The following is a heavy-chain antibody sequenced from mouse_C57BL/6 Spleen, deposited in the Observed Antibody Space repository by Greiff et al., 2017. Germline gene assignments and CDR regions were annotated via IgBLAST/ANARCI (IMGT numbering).Heavy chain of an antibody. D-gene: IGHD2-3*01. CDR3: ARAPLDGRYFDY. V-gene: IGHV3-6*01. J-gene: IGHJ2*01. CDR2: ISYDGSN. CDR1: GYSITSGYY. Sequence: VQLQQSGPGLVKPSQSLSLTCSVTGYSITSGYYWNWIRQFPGNKLEWMGYISYDGSNNYNPSLKNRISITRDTSKNQFFLKLNSVTTEDTATYCCARAPLDGRYFDYWGQGTTLTVSS.